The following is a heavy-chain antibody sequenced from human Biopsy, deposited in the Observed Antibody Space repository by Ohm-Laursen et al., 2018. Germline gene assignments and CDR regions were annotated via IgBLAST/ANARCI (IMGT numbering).Heavy chain of an antibody. Sequence: GTLSLTCTVSGGSVSSGGFYWSWIRQHPGKGLEWIGFISNSGNTNYNPSLKSRVTISVDTSKNQISLKLGSVTVADTAVFYCARRGSGGRSFDYWGQGSLVTVSS. CDR2: ISNSGNT. CDR1: GGSVSSGGFY. J-gene: IGHJ4*02. D-gene: IGHD2-15*01. CDR3: ARRGSGGRSFDY. V-gene: IGHV4-61*08.